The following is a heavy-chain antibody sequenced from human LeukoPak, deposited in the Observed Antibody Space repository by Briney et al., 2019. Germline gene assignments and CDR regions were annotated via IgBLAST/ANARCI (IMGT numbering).Heavy chain of an antibody. Sequence: SETLSLTCTVSGGSISSYYWSWIRQPPGKGLEWIGYIYYSGSTNYNPSLKSRATISVDTSKNQFSLKLSSVTAADTAVYYCARVGGMLTINNEAFDIWGQGTVVTVS. D-gene: IGHD5-24*01. CDR3: ARVGGMLTINNEAFDI. J-gene: IGHJ3*02. CDR1: GGSISSYY. CDR2: IYYSGST. V-gene: IGHV4-59*01.